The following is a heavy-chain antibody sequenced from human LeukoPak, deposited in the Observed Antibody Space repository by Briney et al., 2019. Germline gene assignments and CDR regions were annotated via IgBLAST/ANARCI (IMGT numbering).Heavy chain of an antibody. J-gene: IGHJ4*02. CDR1: GYTFTGYY. Sequence: ASVKVSCKASGYTFTGYYMHWVRQAPGQGLEWMGWINPNSGGTSYAQKFQGRVTMTRDTSISTAYMELSRLRSDDTAVYYCARSTIQLRAFDYWGQGTLATVSS. D-gene: IGHD5-18*01. CDR3: ARSTIQLRAFDY. CDR2: INPNSGGT. V-gene: IGHV1-2*02.